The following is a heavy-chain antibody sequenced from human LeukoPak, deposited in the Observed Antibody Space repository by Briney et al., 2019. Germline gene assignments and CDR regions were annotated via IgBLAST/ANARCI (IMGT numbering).Heavy chain of an antibody. V-gene: IGHV3-23*01. CDR2: ISGSGGST. D-gene: IGHD3-22*01. CDR1: GFTFSSYA. J-gene: IGHJ5*02. CDR3: AKENYYDSSGYYSRGNWFDP. Sequence: GGSLRLSCAASGFTFSSYAMSWVRQAPGKGLEWVSAISGSGGSTYYADSVKGRITISRDNSKNTLYLQMNSLRAEDTAVYYCAKENYYDSSGYYSRGNWFDPWGQGTLVTVSS.